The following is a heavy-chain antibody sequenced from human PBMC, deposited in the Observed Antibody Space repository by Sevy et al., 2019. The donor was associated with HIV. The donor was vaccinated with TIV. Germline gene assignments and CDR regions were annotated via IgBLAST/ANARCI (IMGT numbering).Heavy chain of an antibody. J-gene: IGHJ4*02. Sequence: SETLSLTCTVSGDSISSSYWTWIRQPPGKGLEWIGYIHYSGATNYNPSLKSRVTISVDTSKNQFSLSLSSVTAADTAVYYCARERDVGATSLALFDYWGQGALVTVSS. CDR2: IHYSGAT. CDR3: ARERDVGATSLALFDY. CDR1: GDSISSSY. D-gene: IGHD1-26*01. V-gene: IGHV4-59*01.